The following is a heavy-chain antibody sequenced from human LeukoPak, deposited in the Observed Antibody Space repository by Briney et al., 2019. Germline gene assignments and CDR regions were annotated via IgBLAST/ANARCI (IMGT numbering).Heavy chain of an antibody. Sequence: SSETLSLTCAVYGGSFSGYYWSWIRQPPGKGLEWIGEINHSGSTNYNPSLKSRVTISVGTSKNQFSLKLSSVTAADTAVYYCAREGAARRWEYFDYWGQGTLVTVSS. D-gene: IGHD6-6*01. CDR2: INHSGST. CDR1: GGSFSGYY. J-gene: IGHJ4*02. CDR3: AREGAARRWEYFDY. V-gene: IGHV4-34*01.